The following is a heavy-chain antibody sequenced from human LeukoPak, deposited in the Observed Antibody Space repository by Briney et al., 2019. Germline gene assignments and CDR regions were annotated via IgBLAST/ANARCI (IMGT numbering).Heavy chain of an antibody. V-gene: IGHV3-53*01. Sequence: GGSLRLSCAASGFTVSSNYMSWVRQPPGKGLEWVSVIYSGGSTYYADSVKGRFTISRDNSKNTLYLQMNSLRAEDTAVYYCARVYGDYVGIDYWGQGTLVTVSS. J-gene: IGHJ4*02. D-gene: IGHD4-17*01. CDR2: IYSGGST. CDR3: ARVYGDYVGIDY. CDR1: GFTVSSNY.